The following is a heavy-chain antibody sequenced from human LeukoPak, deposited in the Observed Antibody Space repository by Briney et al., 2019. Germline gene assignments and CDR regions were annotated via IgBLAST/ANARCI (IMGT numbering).Heavy chain of an antibody. CDR2: ISSSSSYI. Sequence: GGSLRPSCAASGFTFSSYSMNWVRQAPGKGLEWVSSISSSSSYIYYADSVKGRFTISRDNAKNSLYLQMNSLRAEDTAVYYCARVPTVTKVAWYFDYWGQGTLVTVSS. CDR3: ARVPTVTKVAWYFDY. V-gene: IGHV3-21*01. CDR1: GFTFSSYS. D-gene: IGHD4-17*01. J-gene: IGHJ4*02.